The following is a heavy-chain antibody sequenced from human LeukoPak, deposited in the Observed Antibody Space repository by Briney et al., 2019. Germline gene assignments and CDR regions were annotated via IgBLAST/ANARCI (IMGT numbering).Heavy chain of an antibody. CDR3: ARPRPYCSSTSCYDDAFDI. Sequence: ASVKVSCKASGYTFTGYYMHWVRQAPGQGLEWMGWINPNSGGTNYAQKFQGRVTMTRDTSISTAYMELSRLRSDDTVVYYCARPRPYCSSTSCYDDAFDIWGQGTMVTVSS. J-gene: IGHJ3*02. V-gene: IGHV1-2*02. CDR2: INPNSGGT. CDR1: GYTFTGYY. D-gene: IGHD2-2*01.